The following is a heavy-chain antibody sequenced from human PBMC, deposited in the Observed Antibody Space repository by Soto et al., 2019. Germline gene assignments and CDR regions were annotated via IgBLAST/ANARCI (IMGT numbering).Heavy chain of an antibody. J-gene: IGHJ4*02. D-gene: IGHD2-21*02. V-gene: IGHV1-69*01. CDR2: IIPIYGTA. CDR3: ARWPYCGGDCLGYFDY. CDR1: GGTFSSSA. Sequence: QVQLVQSGAEVKKPGSSVKVSCKASGGTFSSSAISWVRQAPGQGLEWMGGIIPIYGTANYAQKFQGRVTITADESTSTAYMGLSSLRSEDTAVYYCARWPYCGGDCLGYFDYWGQGTLVTVSS.